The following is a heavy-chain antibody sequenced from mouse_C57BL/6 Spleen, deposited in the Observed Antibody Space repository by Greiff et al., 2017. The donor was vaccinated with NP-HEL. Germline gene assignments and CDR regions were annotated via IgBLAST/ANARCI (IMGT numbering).Heavy chain of an antibody. V-gene: IGHV1-81*01. Sequence: QVQLQQSGAELARPGASVKLSCKASGYTFTSYGISWVTQRPGQGLEWIGEIYPRSGNTYYNEKFKGKATLTADKSSSTAYMELRSLTSEDSAVYFCARIHYGSNEGWFAYWGQGTLVTVSA. D-gene: IGHD1-1*01. J-gene: IGHJ3*01. CDR3: ARIHYGSNEGWFAY. CDR2: IYPRSGNT. CDR1: GYTFTSYG.